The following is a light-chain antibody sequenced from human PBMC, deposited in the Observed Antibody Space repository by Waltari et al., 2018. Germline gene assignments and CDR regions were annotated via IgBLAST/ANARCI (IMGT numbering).Light chain of an antibody. CDR3: QSADTDASVF. V-gene: IGLV3-25*03. J-gene: IGLJ2*01. Sequence: CCQRRAGHARLLLTYKETEGPSGIPERFAGSSSGTTVTLSISGVQAEDEADYYCQSADTDASVFFGGGTKLTVL. CDR2: KET.